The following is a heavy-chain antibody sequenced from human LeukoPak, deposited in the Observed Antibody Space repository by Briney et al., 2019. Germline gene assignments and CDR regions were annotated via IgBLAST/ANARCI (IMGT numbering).Heavy chain of an antibody. Sequence: GGSLRLASAASGFTFSSYWMSWDRQAPGKGLEWVANIKQDGSEKYYVDSVKGRFTISGDNAKNSLYLQMNSLRAEDTAVYYCAVTVQDCSSTSCPFDYWGQGTLVTVSS. J-gene: IGHJ4*02. CDR2: IKQDGSEK. D-gene: IGHD2-2*01. CDR1: GFTFSSYW. CDR3: AVTVQDCSSTSCPFDY. V-gene: IGHV3-7*01.